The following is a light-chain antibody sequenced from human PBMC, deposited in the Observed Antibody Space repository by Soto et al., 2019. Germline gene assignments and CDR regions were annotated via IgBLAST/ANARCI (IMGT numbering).Light chain of an antibody. CDR2: KAS. CDR1: QSISSW. V-gene: IGKV1-5*03. J-gene: IGKJ1*01. CDR3: QQYNNLWT. Sequence: DIQMTQSPSTLSASVGDRVTITCRASQSISSWLAWYQQKPGKAPKLLIYKASSLESGVPSRFSGSGSGTEFTLTISRLHPDDFATYYCQQYNNLWTFGQGTKVEIK.